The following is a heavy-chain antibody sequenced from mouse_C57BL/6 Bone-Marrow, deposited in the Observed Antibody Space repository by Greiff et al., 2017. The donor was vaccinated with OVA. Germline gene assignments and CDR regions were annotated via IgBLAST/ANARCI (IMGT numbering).Heavy chain of an antibody. V-gene: IGHV5-15*01. CDR3: ARPGAYDGYFWFAY. J-gene: IGHJ3*01. CDR2: ISNLAYSI. CDR1: GFTFSDYG. Sequence: EVKVVESGGGLVQPGGSLKLSCAASGFTFSDYGMAWVRQAPRKGPEWVAFISNLAYSIYYADTVTGRFTISRENAKNTLYLEMSSLRSEDTAMYYCARPGAYDGYFWFAYWGQGTLVTVSA. D-gene: IGHD2-3*01.